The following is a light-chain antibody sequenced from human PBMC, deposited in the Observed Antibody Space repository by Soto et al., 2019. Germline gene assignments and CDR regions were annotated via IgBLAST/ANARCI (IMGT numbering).Light chain of an antibody. J-gene: IGLJ3*02. V-gene: IGLV2-14*01. CDR2: EVS. CDR3: CSYTSSTTRV. CDR1: SSDVGGYNY. Sequence: QSVLTQPASVSGSPGQSITISCTGTSSDVGGYNYVSWYQQHPGKAPKLMIYEVSNRPSGVSNRFSGSKSGNTASLTISGLQYEDEADYYCCSYTSSTTRVFGGGTKVTVL.